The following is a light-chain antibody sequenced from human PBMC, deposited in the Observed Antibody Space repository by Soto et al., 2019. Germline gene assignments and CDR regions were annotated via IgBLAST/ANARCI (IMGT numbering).Light chain of an antibody. CDR3: QQYGSSFIT. Sequence: ELVLTQSPGTLSLSPGERATLSCRASQSVSSTYLAWYQQKPGQAPRLLIYAAYNRAPGIPDRFSGSGSGTDFTLTISRLEPEDFAVYYCQQYGSSFITFVQGTRLEIK. V-gene: IGKV3-20*01. CDR1: QSVSSTY. J-gene: IGKJ5*01. CDR2: AAY.